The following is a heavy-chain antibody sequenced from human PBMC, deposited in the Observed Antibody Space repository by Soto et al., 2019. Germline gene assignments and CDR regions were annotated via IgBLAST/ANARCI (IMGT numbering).Heavy chain of an antibody. J-gene: IGHJ5*02. CDR1: GFTFNNYD. D-gene: IGHD3-16*01. CDR3: VRSGTSRLLRHSWFDT. CDR2: ITTSSAYI. Sequence: EVQLVESGGGLVKPGGSLRLSCAASGFTFNNYDMNWVRQAPGKGLEWVASITTSSAYIYYADSLNGRITISTDNAKNSLFLQRISLRAEDTSVYYCVRSGTSRLLRHSWFDTWGQGTLVTVSS. V-gene: IGHV3-21*01.